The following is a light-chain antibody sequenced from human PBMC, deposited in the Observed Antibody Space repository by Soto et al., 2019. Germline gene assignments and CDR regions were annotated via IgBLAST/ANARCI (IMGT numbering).Light chain of an antibody. CDR2: KIS. CDR1: QGLVHSDGNTY. J-gene: IGKJ1*01. Sequence: DIVMTQPPLSSPVTLGQPASISCRSSQGLVHSDGNTYLSWLHQRPGQPPRLLIYKISMRFSGVPERFSGSGAGTDFTLKISKVEAEDVGVYFCMQATQLPWTFGQGTKVEIK. V-gene: IGKV2-24*01. CDR3: MQATQLPWT.